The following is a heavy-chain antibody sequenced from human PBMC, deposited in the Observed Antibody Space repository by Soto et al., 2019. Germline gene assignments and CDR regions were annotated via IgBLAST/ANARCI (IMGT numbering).Heavy chain of an antibody. CDR2: IKQDGSDM. Sequence: GGSLRLSCTTSGFTFSSYWTTWVRQAPGKGLEWVANIKQDGSDMHYADPVSGRFTISRDNARNSLYLQMDYLRAEDTAVYHCARDFYGTGSHDYWGPGTLVTVSS. V-gene: IGHV3-7*03. J-gene: IGHJ4*02. CDR3: ARDFYGTGSHDY. D-gene: IGHD3-10*01. CDR1: GFTFSSYW.